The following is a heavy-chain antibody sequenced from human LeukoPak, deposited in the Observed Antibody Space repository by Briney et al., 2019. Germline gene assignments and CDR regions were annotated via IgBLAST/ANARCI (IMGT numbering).Heavy chain of an antibody. V-gene: IGHV1-46*01. D-gene: IGHD4-17*01. J-gene: IGHJ4*02. CDR3: ARNPTVVTWYYFDY. CDR2: INPSGGST. CDR1: GYTFTSYY. Sequence: GASVKVSCKASGYTFTSYYMHWVRQAPGQGLEWMGIINPSGGSTSYAQKFQGRVTMTRDTSTSTAYMELRSLRSDDTAVYYCARNPTVVTWYYFDYWGQGTLVTVSS.